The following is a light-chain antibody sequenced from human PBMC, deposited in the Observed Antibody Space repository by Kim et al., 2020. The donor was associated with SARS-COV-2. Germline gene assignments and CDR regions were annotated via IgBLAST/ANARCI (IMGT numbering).Light chain of an antibody. Sequence: VYPGERVSLTCRASQSVRNNLAWFQQNTGQAPRIRIYAASTRATGIPARFGGSGSGTEFTLTISSLQSEDCAVYYCQQYNTRFLTFGGGTKVDIK. CDR1: QSVRNN. CDR3: QQYNTRFLT. V-gene: IGKV3-15*01. J-gene: IGKJ4*01. CDR2: AAS.